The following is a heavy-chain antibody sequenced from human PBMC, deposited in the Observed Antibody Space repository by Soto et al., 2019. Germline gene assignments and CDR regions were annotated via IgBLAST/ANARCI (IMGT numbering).Heavy chain of an antibody. Sequence: GGSLRLSCAASGFTFSSYGMHWVRQAPGKGLEWVAVISYDGSNKYYADSVKGRFTISRDNSKNTLYLQMNSLRAEDTAVYYCAKDLGVVTIFGVVISRGYYGMDVWGQGTTVTVSS. V-gene: IGHV3-30*18. D-gene: IGHD3-3*01. CDR3: AKDLGVVTIFGVVISRGYYGMDV. J-gene: IGHJ6*02. CDR1: GFTFSSYG. CDR2: ISYDGSNK.